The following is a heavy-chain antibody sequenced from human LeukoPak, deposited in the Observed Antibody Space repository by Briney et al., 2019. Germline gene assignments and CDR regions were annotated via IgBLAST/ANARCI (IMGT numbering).Heavy chain of an antibody. J-gene: IGHJ4*02. CDR1: GGSISSYY. D-gene: IGHD3-16*02. CDR3: ASSEGGVWGSYRYTFEKYYFDY. V-gene: IGHV4-59*01. Sequence: PSETLSLTCTVSGGSISSYYRSWIRQPPGKGLEWIGYIYYSGSTNYYPSLKSRVTISVDTSKNNSSLKLSSVIAADRAVDYGASSEGGVWGSYRYTFEKYYFDYWGQGTLVTVSS. CDR2: IYYSGST.